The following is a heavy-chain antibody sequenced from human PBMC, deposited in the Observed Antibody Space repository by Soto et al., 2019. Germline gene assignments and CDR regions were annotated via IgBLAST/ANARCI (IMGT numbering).Heavy chain of an antibody. V-gene: IGHV3-33*01. Sequence: GGSLRLSCAASGFIFSDFAMHWVRQAPGKGLEWVAEIWYDGSNEYYGDSVRGRFTISRDNSKNTLYLQMSSLRAEDSAVYYCARGSKDSYPGSRIFDFWGRGTLVTVSS. CDR2: IWYDGSNE. J-gene: IGHJ4*02. CDR1: GFIFSDFA. D-gene: IGHD2-15*01. CDR3: ARGSKDSYPGSRIFDF.